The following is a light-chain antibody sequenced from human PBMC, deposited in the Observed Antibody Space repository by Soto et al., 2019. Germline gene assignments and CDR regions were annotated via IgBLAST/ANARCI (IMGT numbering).Light chain of an antibody. CDR1: QGIGSDY. CDR3: QQYGSLSWK. J-gene: IGKJ1*01. CDR2: GAS. V-gene: IGKV3-20*01. Sequence: EVVMTQSPATLSVSPGEGVTLSCRASQGIGSDYLAWYQQKPGQAPRILIFGASGRATGIPDRFSGSGSGTDFTLTISRLEPEDFAVYYFQQYGSLSWKFGQGTKV.